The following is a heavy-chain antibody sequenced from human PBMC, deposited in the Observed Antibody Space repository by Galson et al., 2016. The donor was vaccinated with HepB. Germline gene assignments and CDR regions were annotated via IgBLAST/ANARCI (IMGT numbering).Heavy chain of an antibody. Sequence: SLRLSCAASGFTFSDYYMSWIRQAPGKGLEWPSYISSSSHHTDYADSAKGRFTISRDNAKNSLHLQMNNLRVEDTAVYYCARAVPDIYASGSYPDYWGQGTLVTVSS. CDR3: ARAVPDIYASGSYPDY. D-gene: IGHD3-10*01. CDR1: GFTFSDYY. CDR2: ISSSSHHT. V-gene: IGHV3-11*05. J-gene: IGHJ4*02.